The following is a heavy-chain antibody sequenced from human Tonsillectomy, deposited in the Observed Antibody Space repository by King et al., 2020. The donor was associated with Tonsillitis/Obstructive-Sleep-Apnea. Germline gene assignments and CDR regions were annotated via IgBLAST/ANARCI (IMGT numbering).Heavy chain of an antibody. CDR3: AREDEVLVVFDI. V-gene: IGHV3-72*01. D-gene: IGHD2-8*02. CDR1: GFTFSDHY. Sequence: ASGFTFSDHYMDWVRQAPGKGLEWVCRTRNKANSYTTEYAAAVKGRFNIYRDDSKNSLYLQMNSLKTEDTAVYSCAREDEVLVVFDIWGQGTMVTVYS. CDR2: TRNKANSYTT. J-gene: IGHJ3*02.